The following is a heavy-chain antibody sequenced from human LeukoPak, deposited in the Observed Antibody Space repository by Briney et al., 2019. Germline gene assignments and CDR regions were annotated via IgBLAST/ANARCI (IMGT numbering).Heavy chain of an antibody. Sequence: SETLSLTCAVYGGSFSGYYWSWIRQPPGKGLEWIGEINHSGSTNHNPSLKSRVTISVDPSKNQFSLKLSSLTAADTAVYYCARGGEVGEHRCSTSCYAFDIWGQGTMVTVSS. CDR2: INHSGST. D-gene: IGHD2-2*01. CDR1: GGSFSGYY. V-gene: IGHV4-34*01. CDR3: ARGGEVGEHRCSTSCYAFDI. J-gene: IGHJ3*02.